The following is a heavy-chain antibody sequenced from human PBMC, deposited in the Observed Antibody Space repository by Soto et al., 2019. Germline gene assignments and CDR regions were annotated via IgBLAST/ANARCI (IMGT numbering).Heavy chain of an antibody. D-gene: IGHD3-3*01. V-gene: IGHV5-51*01. CDR3: ARGGVSTRTFDY. Sequence: LGESLKISCKGSGYNFAGYWIAWVRQMPGKGLELMGIIYPSDSDTRYRPSFQGQVTISADKSISSAYLQWSSLRASDTAMYYCARGGVSTRTFDYWGQGTPVPVSS. J-gene: IGHJ4*02. CDR1: GYNFAGYW. CDR2: IYPSDSDT.